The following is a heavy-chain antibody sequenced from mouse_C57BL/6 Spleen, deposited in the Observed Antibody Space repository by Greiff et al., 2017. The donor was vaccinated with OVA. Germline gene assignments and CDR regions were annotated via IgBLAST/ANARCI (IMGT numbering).Heavy chain of an antibody. CDR3: ARNSLSLYYAMDY. CDR1: GFSFTSYG. Sequence: VQLQESGPGLVQPSQCLSLTCTVSGFSFTSYGVHWVRQPPGKGLEWLGVIWSGGSTDYNTAFISILSISKDNTKSQVFFKMNNLQADDTAIYYCARNSLSLYYAMDYWGQGTSVTVSS. D-gene: IGHD1-1*02. V-gene: IGHV2-2*01. J-gene: IGHJ4*01. CDR2: IWSGGST.